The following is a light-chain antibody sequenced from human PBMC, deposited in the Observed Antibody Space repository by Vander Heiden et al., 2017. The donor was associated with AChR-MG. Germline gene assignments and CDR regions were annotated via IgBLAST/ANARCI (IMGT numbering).Light chain of an antibody. V-gene: IGLV4-69*01. CDR2: VSSDGNQ. CDR1: SWHSSSV. Sequence: QLVLTQSPPASASPGSSVKTTCTLSSWHSSSVILWLQQQQEKVPRYLMKVSSDGNQTKGDGVPDRFSGSSSGSERYLTISGLQSEDEADYYCQTWGTGIWVFGGGTKLTVL. CDR3: QTWGTGIWV. J-gene: IGLJ3*02.